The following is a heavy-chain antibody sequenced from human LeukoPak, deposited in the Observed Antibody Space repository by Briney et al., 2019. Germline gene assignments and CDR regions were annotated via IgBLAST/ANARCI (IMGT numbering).Heavy chain of an antibody. CDR1: GYSFTSYW. Sequence: GESLQISCLGSGYSFTSYWIGWARQMPGTGLEWMRIIYPGDSETRYSPSFQGQVTLSADKSISTAYLQLSSLKASDTAMYYCARPVEMATIYASDIWGQGTMVTVSS. D-gene: IGHD5-24*01. J-gene: IGHJ3*02. CDR3: ARPVEMATIYASDI. CDR2: IYPGDSET. V-gene: IGHV5-51*01.